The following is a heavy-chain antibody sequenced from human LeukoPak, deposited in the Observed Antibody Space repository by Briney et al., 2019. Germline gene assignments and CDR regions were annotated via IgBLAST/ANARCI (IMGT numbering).Heavy chain of an antibody. Sequence: GGSLRLSCAASGFTFSSYGMHWVRQAPGKGLEWVAFIRYDGSNKYYADSVKGRFTISRDNSENTLYLQMNSLRAEDTAVYYCAKDLGVYAIGGDAFDIWAKGQWSPSLQ. CDR3: AKDLGVYAIGGDAFDI. J-gene: IGHJ3*02. D-gene: IGHD2-8*02. CDR2: IRYDGSNK. V-gene: IGHV3-30*02. CDR1: GFTFSSYG.